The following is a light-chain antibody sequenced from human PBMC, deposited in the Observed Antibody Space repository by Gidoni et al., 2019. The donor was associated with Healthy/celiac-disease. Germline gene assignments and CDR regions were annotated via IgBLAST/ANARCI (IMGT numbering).Light chain of an antibody. V-gene: IGKV3-11*01. Sequence: SPATLSLSAGESAPSCCRARQSISSYLAWYQQKPGQAPRLLIYGASNRATGIPARFSGSGSGTDFTLTISRLEPEDFAVYYCQQCGNWPLTFGGGTKVEIK. CDR2: GAS. J-gene: IGKJ4*01. CDR3: QQCGNWPLT. CDR1: QSISSY.